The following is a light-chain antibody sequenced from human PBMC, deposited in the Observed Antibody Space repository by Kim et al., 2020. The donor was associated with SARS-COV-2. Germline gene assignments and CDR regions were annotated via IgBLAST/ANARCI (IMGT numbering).Light chain of an antibody. J-gene: IGKJ4*01. CDR2: AAS. Sequence: DIQMTQSPSSLSASVGDRVTITCRASQSISSYLNWYQLKPGKAPKLLIFAASSLQSGVPSRFSGSGSGTDFTFTISSLQPEDFATYYCQQGDSHPFTFGGGTKVDIK. CDR3: QQGDSHPFT. V-gene: IGKV1-39*01. CDR1: QSISSY.